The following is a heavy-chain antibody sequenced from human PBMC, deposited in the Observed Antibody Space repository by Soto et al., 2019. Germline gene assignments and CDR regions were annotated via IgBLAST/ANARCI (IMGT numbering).Heavy chain of an antibody. V-gene: IGHV3-30*18. D-gene: IGHD3-3*01. CDR1: GFTFSSYG. Sequence: EGSLRRTCVASGFTFSSYGKHWVRQAPGKGLEWVAVISYDGSNKYYADSVKGRFTISRDNSKNTLYLQMNSLRAEDTAVYYCAKEYAYYDFWSGYYYYYYYGIYVWGQGFTVTVSS. J-gene: IGHJ6*02. CDR3: AKEYAYYDFWSGYYYYYYYGIYV. CDR2: ISYDGSNK.